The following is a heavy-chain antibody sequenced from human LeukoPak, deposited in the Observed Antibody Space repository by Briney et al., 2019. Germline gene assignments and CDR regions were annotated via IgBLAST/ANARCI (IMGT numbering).Heavy chain of an antibody. V-gene: IGHV3-30-3*01. CDR2: ISHDGSNK. J-gene: IGHJ4*02. D-gene: IGHD2-15*01. CDR1: GFTFSTYA. Sequence: GGSLRLSCAASGFTFSTYAIHWVRQAPGKGLEWVAVISHDGSNKYYADSVKGRLTISRDNSKNTLYLQMNSLRAEDTAVYYCARDPVVVVVAAYYCDYWGQGTLVTVSS. CDR3: ARDPVVVVVAAYYCDY.